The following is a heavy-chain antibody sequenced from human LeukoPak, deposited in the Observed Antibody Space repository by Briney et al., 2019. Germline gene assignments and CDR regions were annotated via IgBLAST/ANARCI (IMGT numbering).Heavy chain of an antibody. J-gene: IGHJ4*02. CDR1: GFTFSSYG. Sequence: GRSLRLSCAASGFTFSSYGMHWVRQAPGKGLEWVAVISYDGSNKYYADSVKGRFTISRDNSKNTLYLQMNSLRAEDTAVYYCASFPWELRPTWGQGTLVTVSS. D-gene: IGHD1-26*01. V-gene: IGHV3-30*03. CDR3: ASFPWELRPT. CDR2: ISYDGSNK.